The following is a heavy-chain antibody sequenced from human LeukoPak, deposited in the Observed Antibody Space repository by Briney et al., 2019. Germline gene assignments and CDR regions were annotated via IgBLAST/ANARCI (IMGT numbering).Heavy chain of an antibody. CDR1: GDSVSSNSAA. J-gene: IGHJ6*02. D-gene: IGHD6-19*01. CDR2: TYYRSKWYN. Sequence: SQTLSLTCAISGDSVSSNSAAWNWIRQSPSRGLEWLGRTYYRSKWYNDYAVSVKGRITINPDTSKNQFSLQLNSVTPEDTAVYYCARGQWLVPTGYYYGMDVWGQGTTVTVSS. CDR3: ARGQWLVPTGYYYGMDV. V-gene: IGHV6-1*01.